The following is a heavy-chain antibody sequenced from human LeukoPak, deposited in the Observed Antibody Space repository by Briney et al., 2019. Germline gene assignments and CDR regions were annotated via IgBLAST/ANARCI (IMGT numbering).Heavy chain of an antibody. CDR1: GFTFSLDW. CDR3: ARSSQAAFDI. Sequence: HPGGSLRLSCAASGFTFSLDWMDSVRLAPGKGLECVPSIKADGSEKNYVDSVKGRFTISRDNAKNSLYLQMNSLRAEDTAVYYCARSSQAAFDIWGRGTMVTVSS. J-gene: IGHJ3*02. V-gene: IGHV3-7*04. CDR2: IKADGSEK.